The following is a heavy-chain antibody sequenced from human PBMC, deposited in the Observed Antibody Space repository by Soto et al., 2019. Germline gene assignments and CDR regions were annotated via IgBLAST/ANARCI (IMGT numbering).Heavy chain of an antibody. Sequence: GGSLRLSCAASGFTFSSYSMNWVRQAPGKGLEWVSSISSSSSYIYYADSVKGRFTISRDNAKNSLYLQMNSLRAEDTAVYYCARDLQWLACFDYWGQGTLVTVSS. J-gene: IGHJ4*02. V-gene: IGHV3-21*01. D-gene: IGHD6-19*01. CDR2: ISSSSSYI. CDR3: ARDLQWLACFDY. CDR1: GFTFSSYS.